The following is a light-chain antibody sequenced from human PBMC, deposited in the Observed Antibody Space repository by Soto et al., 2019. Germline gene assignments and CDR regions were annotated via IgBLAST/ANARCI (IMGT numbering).Light chain of an antibody. CDR1: QSISSY. V-gene: IGKV1-39*01. J-gene: IGKJ1*01. CDR2: AAS. CDR3: QQSYSTLWT. Sequence: DIQMTQSPSSLSASVGDRVTITCRASQSISSYLNWYQQKPGKAPKLLIYAASSLQSGFPSRFSGSGSGTYFTLTISSLQPEDFATYYCQQSYSTLWTFGQGTKVEIK.